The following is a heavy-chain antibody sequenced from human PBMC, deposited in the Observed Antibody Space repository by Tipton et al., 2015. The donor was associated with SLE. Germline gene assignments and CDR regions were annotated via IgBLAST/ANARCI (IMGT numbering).Heavy chain of an antibody. Sequence: SLRLSCAASGFIFSNYWMSWVRQAPGKGLEWVANIKEDGSAKYYVDSVKGRFTISRDNAKNSLYLQMNSLRAEDTAVYYCARDFGSGWYYFDYWGQGTLVTVSS. J-gene: IGHJ4*02. V-gene: IGHV3-7*01. CDR2: IKEDGSAK. D-gene: IGHD6-19*01. CDR3: ARDFGSGWYYFDY. CDR1: GFIFSNYW.